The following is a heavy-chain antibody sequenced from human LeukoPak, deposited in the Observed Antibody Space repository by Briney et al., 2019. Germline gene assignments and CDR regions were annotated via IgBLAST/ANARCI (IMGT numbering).Heavy chain of an antibody. Sequence: SETLSLTCAVYGGSFSGYYWSWIRQPPGKGLEWIGEINHSGSTNYNPSLKSRVTISVDTSKNQFSLKLSSATAADTAVYYCARGVTARPSYYYYYYMDVWGKGTTVTVSS. D-gene: IGHD6-6*01. CDR3: ARGVTARPSYYYYYYMDV. CDR2: INHSGST. J-gene: IGHJ6*03. CDR1: GGSFSGYY. V-gene: IGHV4-34*01.